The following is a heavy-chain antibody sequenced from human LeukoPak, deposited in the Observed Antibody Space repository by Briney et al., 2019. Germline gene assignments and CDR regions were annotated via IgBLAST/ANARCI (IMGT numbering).Heavy chain of an antibody. J-gene: IGHJ6*03. Sequence: KASETLSLTCAVYGGSFSGYYWSWIRQPPGKGLEWIGEINHSGSTNYNPSLKSRVTISVDTSKNQFSLKLSFVTAADTAVYYCASETRHYYYYYYMDVWGKGTTVTVSS. CDR2: INHSGST. CDR3: ASETRHYYYYYYMDV. CDR1: GGSFSGYY. D-gene: IGHD6-25*01. V-gene: IGHV4-34*01.